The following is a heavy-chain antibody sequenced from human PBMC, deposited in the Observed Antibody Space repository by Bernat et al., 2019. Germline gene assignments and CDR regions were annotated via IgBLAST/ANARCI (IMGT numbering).Heavy chain of an antibody. CDR1: GGSISSSSYY. CDR2: IYYSGST. V-gene: IGHV4-39*01. J-gene: IGHJ6*03. CDR3: ARLVLELAPYYDYMDV. D-gene: IGHD2-8*02. Sequence: QLQLQESGPGLVKPSETLSLTCTVSGGSISSSSYYWGWIRQPPGKGLEWIGSIYYSGSTYYNPSLKSRVTISVDTSKNQFSLKLSSVTAADTAVYYCARLVLELAPYYDYMDVWGKGTTVTVSS.